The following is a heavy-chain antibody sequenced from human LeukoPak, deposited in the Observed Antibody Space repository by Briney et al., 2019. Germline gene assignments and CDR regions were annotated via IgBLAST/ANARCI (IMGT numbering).Heavy chain of an antibody. J-gene: IGHJ6*03. CDR3: ARADYYYMDV. Sequence: SQTLSLTCTVSGGSISSGSYFWSWVRQPAGKGLEWIGRIYTSGSTNYNPSLKSRVTMSVDTSKNQFSLKLSSVTAADTAVYYCARADYYYMDVWGKGTTVTVSS. CDR2: IYTSGST. V-gene: IGHV4-61*02. CDR1: GGSISSGSYF.